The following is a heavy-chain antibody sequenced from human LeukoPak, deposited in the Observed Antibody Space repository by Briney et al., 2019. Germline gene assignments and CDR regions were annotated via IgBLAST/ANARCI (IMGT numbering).Heavy chain of an antibody. V-gene: IGHV4-59*01. D-gene: IGHD3-22*01. CDR3: AKGSFDSSGNYFLDY. CDR1: GGYISGYY. CDR2: IYYTGST. Sequence: SETLSLTCTVSGGYISGYYWSWIRQPPGKGMEWIGYIYYTGSTNYNPSLKGRVTTSVDTSEKQFSLKLSSVTAADTAVYYCAKGSFDSSGNYFLDYWGRGTLVAVSS. J-gene: IGHJ4*02.